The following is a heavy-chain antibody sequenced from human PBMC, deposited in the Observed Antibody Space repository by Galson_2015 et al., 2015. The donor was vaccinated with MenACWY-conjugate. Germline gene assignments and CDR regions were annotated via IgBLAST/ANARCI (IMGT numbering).Heavy chain of an antibody. CDR2: IKQDGSEK. D-gene: IGHD3-10*01. CDR3: ARERWVRGVFFDQ. V-gene: IGHV3-7*01. J-gene: IGHJ4*02. CDR1: GFNFSHLW. Sequence: SLRLSCAASGFNFSHLWMSWVRPAPGKALEWVASIKQDGSEKYLVDSVKGRFTISRDNAENSLFLQMNSLRAEDTAVYYCARERWVRGVFFDQWGQGTLVTVSS.